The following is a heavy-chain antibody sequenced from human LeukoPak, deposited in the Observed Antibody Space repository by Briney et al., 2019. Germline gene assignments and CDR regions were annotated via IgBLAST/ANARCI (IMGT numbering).Heavy chain of an antibody. D-gene: IGHD3-22*01. CDR1: GGTFSGYA. J-gene: IGHJ4*02. Sequence: SVKVSCKASGGTFSGYAISWVRQAPGQGLEWMGGIIPIFGTANYAQKFQGRVTITADESTSTAYMELSSLRSEDTAVYYCASALDYYDEYYFDYWGQGTLVTVSS. CDR3: ASALDYYDEYYFDY. CDR2: IIPIFGTA. V-gene: IGHV1-69*13.